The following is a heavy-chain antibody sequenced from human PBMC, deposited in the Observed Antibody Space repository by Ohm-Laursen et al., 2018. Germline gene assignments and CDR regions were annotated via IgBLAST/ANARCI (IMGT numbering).Heavy chain of an antibody. CDR3: ARIRRYSSSWFYFDY. V-gene: IGHV2-70*16. Sequence: TQTLTLTCTFSGFSLSTSGMCVSWIRQPPGKALEWLARIDWDDDKFHSTSLKTRLTISKDTSKNQVVLTVTNMNPVDTATYYCARIRRYSSSWFYFDYWGQGTLVTVSS. J-gene: IGHJ4*02. CDR1: GFSLSTSGMC. D-gene: IGHD6-13*01. CDR2: IDWDDDK.